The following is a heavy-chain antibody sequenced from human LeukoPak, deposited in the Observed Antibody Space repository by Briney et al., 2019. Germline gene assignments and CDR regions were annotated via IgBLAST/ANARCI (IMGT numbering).Heavy chain of an antibody. CDR2: INPNSGGT. J-gene: IGHJ6*03. V-gene: IGHV1-2*02. CDR1: GYTFTGYY. CDR3: ARDPAAADYYYMDV. Sequence: GASVKVSCKASGYTFTGYYMHWVRQAPGQGLEWMGWINPNSGGTNYAQKFQGRVTMTRDMSTSTVYMELSSLRSEDTAVYYCARDPAAADYYYMDVWGKGTTVTVSS. D-gene: IGHD6-13*01.